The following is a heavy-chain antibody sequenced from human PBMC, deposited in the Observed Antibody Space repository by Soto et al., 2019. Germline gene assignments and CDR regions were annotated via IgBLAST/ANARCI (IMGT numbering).Heavy chain of an antibody. V-gene: IGHV3-33*01. CDR1: GFTFSSYG. CDR2: IWYDGSNK. CDR3: AGDGHYDYVGWSYRDAFDI. Sequence: QVQLVESGGGVVQPGRSLRLSCAASGFTFSSYGMHWVRQAPGKGLEWVAVIWYDGSNKYYADSVKGRFTISRDNSKNPRYLQMNSLRAEDTAVYYCAGDGHYDYVGWSYRDAFDIWGQGTMVTVSS. J-gene: IGHJ3*02. D-gene: IGHD3-16*02.